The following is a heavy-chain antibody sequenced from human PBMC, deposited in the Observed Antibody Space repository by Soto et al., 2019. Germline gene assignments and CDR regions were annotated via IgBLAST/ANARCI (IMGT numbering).Heavy chain of an antibody. CDR3: AKDLYGSGSPYDD. J-gene: IGHJ4*02. CDR1: GFTFSSYG. Sequence: GGSLRLSCAASGFTFSSYGMHWVRQAPGKGLEWVAVIWYDGSNKYYADSVKGRFTISRDNSKNTLYLQMNSLRAEDTAVYYCAKDLYGSGSPYDDWGQGTLVTVSS. CDR2: IWYDGSNK. V-gene: IGHV3-33*06. D-gene: IGHD3-10*01.